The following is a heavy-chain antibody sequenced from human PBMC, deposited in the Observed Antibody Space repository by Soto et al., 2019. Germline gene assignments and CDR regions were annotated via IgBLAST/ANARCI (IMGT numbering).Heavy chain of an antibody. J-gene: IGHJ4*02. V-gene: IGHV5-10-1*01. D-gene: IGHD3-16*02. CDR3: KRYLSTNLYFDF. Sequence: GDSLKISCKTSGHSFTRYSITWTRPEPGQGVEWMGRIDPSGSYTKFSPSFQDLVTISADKSFNTAYLQWCSLTASDTAMHYCKRYLSTNLYFDFWGQGTLVTVSS. CDR1: GHSFTRYS. CDR2: IDPSGSYT.